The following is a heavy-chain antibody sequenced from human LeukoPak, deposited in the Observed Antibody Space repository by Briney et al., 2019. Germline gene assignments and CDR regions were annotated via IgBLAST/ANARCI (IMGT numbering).Heavy chain of an antibody. V-gene: IGHV3-30*18. J-gene: IGHJ5*02. D-gene: IGHD3-22*01. Sequence: PGRSLRLSCAASGFTFSSYGMHWVRQAPGKGLQWVAVISYDGSNKYYADSVKGRFTISRDNSKNTLYLQMNSLRAEDTAVYYCAKGYYDSSGIDPWGQGTLVTVSS. CDR2: ISYDGSNK. CDR3: AKGYYDSSGIDP. CDR1: GFTFSSYG.